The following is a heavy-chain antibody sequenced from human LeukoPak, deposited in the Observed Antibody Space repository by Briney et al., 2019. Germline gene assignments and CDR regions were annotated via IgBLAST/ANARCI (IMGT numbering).Heavy chain of an antibody. V-gene: IGHV3-30-3*01. CDR2: ISYDGSNK. CDR3: ARVLYDY. J-gene: IGHJ4*02. Sequence: GRSLRLSCAASGFTFSSYAMHWVRQAPGKGLEWVAVISYDGSNKYYADSVKGRFTISRDNSKYTLYLQMNSLRAEDTAVYYCARVLYDYWGQGTLVTVSS. CDR1: GFTFSSYA.